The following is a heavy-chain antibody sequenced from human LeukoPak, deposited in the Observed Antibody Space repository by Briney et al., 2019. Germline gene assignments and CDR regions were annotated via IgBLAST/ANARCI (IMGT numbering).Heavy chain of an antibody. V-gene: IGHV3-74*01. CDR1: GFTFSSYG. CDR2: INTDGSAT. D-gene: IGHD4-23*01. J-gene: IGHJ4*02. CDR3: ARDHYGGNSDY. Sequence: GRSLRLSCAASGFTFSSYGMHWVRQAPGGGLVWVSRINTDGSATYYADSVKGRFTISRDNAKNTLYLQMNSLRADDTAVYYCARDHYGGNSDYWGQGTLVTVSS.